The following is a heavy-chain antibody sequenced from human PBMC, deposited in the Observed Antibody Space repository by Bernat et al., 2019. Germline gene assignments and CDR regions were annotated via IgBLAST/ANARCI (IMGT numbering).Heavy chain of an antibody. V-gene: IGHV3-48*02. D-gene: IGHD1-14*01. CDR2: ISSSSTI. Sequence: EVQLVESGGGLVQPGGSLRLSCAASGFTFSSYSMNWVRQAPGKGLEWVSYISSSSTIYYADSVKGRFTISRDNAKNSLYLQMNSLRDEDTAVYYCARGPGWYFDLWGRGTLVTVSS. CDR3: ARGPGWYFDL. J-gene: IGHJ2*01. CDR1: GFTFSSYS.